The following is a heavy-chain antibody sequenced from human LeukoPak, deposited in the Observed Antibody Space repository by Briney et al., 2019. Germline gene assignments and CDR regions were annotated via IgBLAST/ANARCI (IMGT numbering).Heavy chain of an antibody. J-gene: IGHJ4*02. V-gene: IGHV3-48*01. Sequence: GGSLRLSCAASGFTFTRYSMNWVRQAPGKGLEWVSYISSSSSTIYYADSVKGRFTISRDNGKNSLSLQMNSLRAEDTAVYYCARGSSWLLGDYFDYWGQGTLVTVSS. D-gene: IGHD6-13*01. CDR3: ARGSSWLLGDYFDY. CDR1: GFTFTRYS. CDR2: ISSSSSTI.